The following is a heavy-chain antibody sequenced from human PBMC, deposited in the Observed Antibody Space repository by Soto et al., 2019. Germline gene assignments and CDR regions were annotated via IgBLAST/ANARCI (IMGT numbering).Heavy chain of an antibody. CDR2: IYHSGST. J-gene: IGHJ2*01. CDR1: GGSISSGGYS. V-gene: IGHV4-30-2*01. Sequence: QLQLQESGSGLVKPSQTLSLTCAVSGGSISSGGYSWSWIRQPPGKGLEWIGYIYHSGSTYYNPYLKSRVTRSVDRSKAPFSPTLCSVTPAHPAPDDCARVPGLWCRGPLVTVSS. CDR3: ARVPGL.